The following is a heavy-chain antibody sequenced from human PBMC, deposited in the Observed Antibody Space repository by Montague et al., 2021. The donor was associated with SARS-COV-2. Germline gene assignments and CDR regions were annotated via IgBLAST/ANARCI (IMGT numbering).Heavy chain of an antibody. Sequence: SETLSLTCSVSGGSISSTSFFWAWIRQPPGKGLEWVGSMYSSGTTXYNPSLKSRVTISGDTSRNQLSVRLSSVTAADTAVYYCARSTSGWLIYWGQGTLVTVSS. CDR1: GGSISSTSFF. V-gene: IGHV4-39*07. D-gene: IGHD6-19*01. CDR3: ARSTSGWLIY. J-gene: IGHJ4*02. CDR2: MYSSGTT.